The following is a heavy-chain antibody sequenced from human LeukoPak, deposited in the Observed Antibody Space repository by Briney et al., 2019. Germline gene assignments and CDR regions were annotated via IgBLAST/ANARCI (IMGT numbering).Heavy chain of an antibody. V-gene: IGHV4-59*01. CDR1: GGSLSSYY. D-gene: IGHD4-17*01. CDR2: IYYSGST. CDR3: ASTNTVTPDHDAFDI. Sequence: SETLSLTCTVPGGSLSSYYWSWIRQPPGKGLEWIGHIYYSGSTNYNPSLKSRVTISVDTSKNQFSLKLSSVTAADTAVYYCASTNTVTPDHDAFDIWGQGTMVTVSS. J-gene: IGHJ3*02.